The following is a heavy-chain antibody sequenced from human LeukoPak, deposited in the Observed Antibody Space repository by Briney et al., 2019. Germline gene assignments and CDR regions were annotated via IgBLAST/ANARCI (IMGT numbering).Heavy chain of an antibody. Sequence: SETLSLTCTVSGGSISSYYWSWIRQPPGKGLEWIGYIYYSGSTYYNPSLKSRVTISVDTSKNQFSLKLSSVTAADTAVYYCARGNYDILTGSTLFDYWGQGTLVTVSS. J-gene: IGHJ4*02. D-gene: IGHD3-9*01. CDR2: IYYSGST. CDR3: ARGNYDILTGSTLFDY. V-gene: IGHV4-59*12. CDR1: GGSISSYY.